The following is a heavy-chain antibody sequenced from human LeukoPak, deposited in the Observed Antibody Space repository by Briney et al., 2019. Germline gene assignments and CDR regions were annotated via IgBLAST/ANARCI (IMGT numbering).Heavy chain of an antibody. CDR1: GFTFSSYW. CDR3: VRVVHSWDVGY. V-gene: IGHV3-74*01. CDR2: INGDGSTI. D-gene: IGHD1-26*01. J-gene: IGHJ4*02. Sequence: PGGSLRLSCAASGFTFSSYWMHWVRQAPGKGLVWVSHINGDGSTIRYVGSVEGRFTISRDNAKNTLYLQMNSLRAEDTAVCYCVRVVHSWDVGYWGQGTLVTVSS.